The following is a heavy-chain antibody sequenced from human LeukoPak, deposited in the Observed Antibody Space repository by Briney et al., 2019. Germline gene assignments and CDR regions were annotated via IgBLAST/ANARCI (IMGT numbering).Heavy chain of an antibody. CDR3: ARGRWEETYCGGDCYSDSDY. CDR2: IIPILGIA. D-gene: IGHD2-21*02. Sequence: SVKVSCKASGGTFSSYAISWVRQAPGQGLEWMGRIIPILGIANYAQKFQGRVTITADKSTSTAYMELSSLRSEDTAVYYCARGRWEETYCGGDCYSDSDYWGQGTLVTVSS. J-gene: IGHJ4*02. CDR1: GGTFSSYA. V-gene: IGHV1-69*04.